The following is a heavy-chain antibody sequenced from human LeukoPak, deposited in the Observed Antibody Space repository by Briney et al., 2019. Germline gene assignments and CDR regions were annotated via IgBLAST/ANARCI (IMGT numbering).Heavy chain of an antibody. J-gene: IGHJ5*02. D-gene: IGHD2-2*01. Sequence: GESLKISCQGSGYTFTNYWIGWVRQKPGKGLEWMAVIYPDDSDPRYSPSFQGQVTISADKSISTAYLQWSSLKASDTAMYYCARQACSSTSCRARFDPWGQGTLVTVSS. CDR3: ARQACSSTSCRARFDP. CDR1: GYTFTNYW. CDR2: IYPDDSDP. V-gene: IGHV5-51*01.